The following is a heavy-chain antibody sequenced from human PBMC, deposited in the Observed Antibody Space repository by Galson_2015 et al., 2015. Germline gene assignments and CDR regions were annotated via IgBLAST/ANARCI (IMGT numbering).Heavy chain of an antibody. CDR1: GFTFSSYA. V-gene: IGHV3-23*01. J-gene: IGHJ6*02. Sequence: SLRLSCAASGFTFSSYAMSWVRQAPGKGLEWVSDISNSGGITYYADSVKGRFTISRDNSKNTLYSQMNSLRADDTAVYYCAKDRDSGSYYFYYGMDVWGQGTTVTVSS. D-gene: IGHD1-26*01. CDR2: ISNSGGIT. CDR3: AKDRDSGSYYFYYGMDV.